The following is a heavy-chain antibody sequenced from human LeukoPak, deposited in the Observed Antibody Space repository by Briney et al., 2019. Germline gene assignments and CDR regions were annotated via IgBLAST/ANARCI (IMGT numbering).Heavy chain of an antibody. J-gene: IGHJ4*02. CDR2: VKADGSEK. V-gene: IGHV3-7*04. CDR3: ARGSGHTIDY. Sequence: GGSLRLSCTASGFTLSSYWMSWVRQAPGKGLEWVANVKADGSEKYYVESVKGRFSISRDNAKKSLFLQMNSLRAEDTAVYFCARGSGHTIDYWGQGTLVTVSS. D-gene: IGHD6-19*01. CDR1: GFTLSSYW.